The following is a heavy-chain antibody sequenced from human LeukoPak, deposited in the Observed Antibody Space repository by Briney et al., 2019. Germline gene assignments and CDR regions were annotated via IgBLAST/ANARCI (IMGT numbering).Heavy chain of an antibody. CDR3: ARDLGYHDSSGYRNWFDP. Sequence: GGSLRLSCAASGFTVSSNYMSWVRQAPGKGLEWVSVIYSGGSTYYADSVKGRFTISRDNSKNTLYLQMNSLRAEDTAVYYCARDLGYHDSSGYRNWFDPWGQGILVTVSS. D-gene: IGHD3-22*01. V-gene: IGHV3-53*01. J-gene: IGHJ5*02. CDR2: IYSGGST. CDR1: GFTVSSNY.